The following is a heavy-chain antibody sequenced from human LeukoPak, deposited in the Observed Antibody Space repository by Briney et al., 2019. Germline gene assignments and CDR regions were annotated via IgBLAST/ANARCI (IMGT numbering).Heavy chain of an antibody. CDR1: GHAISSGYY. J-gene: IGHJ5*02. Sequence: SETLSLTCTVSGHAISSGYYWGWIRQPPGKGLEWIGSMYHSGSTNYNPSLKSRVTISVDTSKNQFSLKLSSVTAADTAVYYCVRGPGGTHYYDSRGLWNWFDPWGQGTLVTVSS. V-gene: IGHV4-38-2*02. D-gene: IGHD3-22*01. CDR2: MYHSGST. CDR3: VRGPGGTHYYDSRGLWNWFDP.